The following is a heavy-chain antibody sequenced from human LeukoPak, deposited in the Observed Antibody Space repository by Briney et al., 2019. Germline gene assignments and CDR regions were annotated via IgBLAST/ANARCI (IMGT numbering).Heavy chain of an antibody. D-gene: IGHD2-2*01. CDR1: GYTFTSYG. CDR2: ISAYNGNT. CDR3: AREQADCSSTSCYGY. Sequence: ASVKVSCKASGYTFTSYGISWVRQAPGQGLEWMGWISAYNGNTNYAQKLQGRVTMTTDTSTSTAYMELRSLRSDDTAVYYCAREQADCSSTSCYGYWGQGTLVTVSS. V-gene: IGHV1-18*01. J-gene: IGHJ4*02.